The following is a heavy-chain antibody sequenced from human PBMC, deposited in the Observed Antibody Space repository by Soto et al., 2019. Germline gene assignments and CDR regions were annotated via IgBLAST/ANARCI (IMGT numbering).Heavy chain of an antibody. V-gene: IGHV4-39*01. CDR3: ARQRDLPAYFDY. J-gene: IGHJ4*02. CDR2: ISYSGTT. Sequence: QLQLQESGPGLVKPSETLSLTCTVSGGSISTNNYYWGWIRQPPWKGLEWIGSISYSGTTYYNPSLESRVAMSVDTSENHFSLKLNSVTAADTAVYYCARQRDLPAYFDYWGQGTLVTVSS. CDR1: GGSISTNNYY.